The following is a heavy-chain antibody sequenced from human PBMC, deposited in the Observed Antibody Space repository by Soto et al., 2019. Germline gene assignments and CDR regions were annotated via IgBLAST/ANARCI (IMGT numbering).Heavy chain of an antibody. CDR2: INAGNGNT. V-gene: IGHV1-3*01. CDR3: ARGGSLYWYFDL. J-gene: IGHJ2*01. D-gene: IGHD1-26*01. CDR1: GYTFTSYA. Sequence: QVQLVQSGAEVKKPGASVKVSCKASGYTFTSYAMHWVRQAPGQRLEWMGWINAGNGNTKYSQKFQGRVTITRDTSASTTYMELSSLRSEDTAVYYCARGGSLYWYFDLWGRGTLFTFAS.